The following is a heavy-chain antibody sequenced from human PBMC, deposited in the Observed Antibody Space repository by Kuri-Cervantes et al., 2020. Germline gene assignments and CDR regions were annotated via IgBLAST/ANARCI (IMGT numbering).Heavy chain of an antibody. J-gene: IGHJ4*02. Sequence: GGSLRLSCAASGFTFGSYTMNWVRQAPGKGLEWVAVISYDGSNKYYADSVKGRFTISRDNSKNTLYLQMNSLRAEDTAVYYCARESTVGATTSFDYWGQGTLVTVSS. CDR2: ISYDGSNK. V-gene: IGHV3-30-3*01. CDR3: ARESTVGATTSFDY. CDR1: GFTFGSYT. D-gene: IGHD1-26*01.